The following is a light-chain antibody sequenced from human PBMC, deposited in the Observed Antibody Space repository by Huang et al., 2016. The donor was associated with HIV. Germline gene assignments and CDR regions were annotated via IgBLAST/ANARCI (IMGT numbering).Light chain of an antibody. J-gene: IGKJ5*01. CDR3: QQRSNWPPA. CDR1: QSVSSY. V-gene: IGKV3-11*01. CDR2: GAY. Sequence: EIVLTQSPATLSLSPGERATLSCRASQSVSSYLAWYQQKPGQAPRLLIYGAYKRATGIPARFSGSGSGTDFTLTISSLGPEDFAVYYCQQRSNWPPAFGQGTRLEIK.